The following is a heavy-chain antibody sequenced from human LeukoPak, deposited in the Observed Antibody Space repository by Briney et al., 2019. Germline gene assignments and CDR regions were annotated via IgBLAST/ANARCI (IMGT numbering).Heavy chain of an antibody. V-gene: IGHV4-4*07. Sequence: SETLSLTCTVSGGSIRSYYWNWIRQPAGKGLEWIGRIYSSGYTNYNPSLKNRVSMSVDTSKNQFSLKLSSVTAADTAVYYCARVQRGYSGRTTPQNNWFDPWGQGTLVTVSS. CDR3: ARVQRGYSGRTTPQNNWFDP. CDR1: GGSIRSYY. D-gene: IGHD5-12*01. CDR2: IYSSGYT. J-gene: IGHJ5*02.